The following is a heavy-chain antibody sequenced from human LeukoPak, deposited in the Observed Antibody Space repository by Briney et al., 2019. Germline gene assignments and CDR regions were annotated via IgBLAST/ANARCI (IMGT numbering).Heavy chain of an antibody. D-gene: IGHD3-16*01. CDR1: GFTFSSYA. CDR3: ARDLNLGYYFDY. J-gene: IGHJ4*02. CDR2: ISYDGSNK. Sequence: PGGSLRLSCAASGFTFSSYAMHWVRQAPGKGLEWVAVISYDGSNKYYADSVKGRFTISRDNSKNTLYLQMNSLRAEDTAVYYCARDLNLGYYFDYWGQGTLVTVSS. V-gene: IGHV3-30*01.